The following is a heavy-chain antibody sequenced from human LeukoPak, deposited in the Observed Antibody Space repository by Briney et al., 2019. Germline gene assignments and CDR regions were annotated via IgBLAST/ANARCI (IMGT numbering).Heavy chain of an antibody. CDR2: IYHSGST. D-gene: IGHD3-9*01. V-gene: IGHV4-39*07. CDR3: ARYYDILWGYWFDP. J-gene: IGHJ5*02. CDR1: GGSISSSSYY. Sequence: SETLSLTRTVSGGSISSSSYYWGWIRQPPGKGLEWIGSIYHSGSTYYNPSLKSRVTISVDTSKNQFSLKLSSVTAADTAVYYCARYYDILWGYWFDPWGQGTLVTVSS.